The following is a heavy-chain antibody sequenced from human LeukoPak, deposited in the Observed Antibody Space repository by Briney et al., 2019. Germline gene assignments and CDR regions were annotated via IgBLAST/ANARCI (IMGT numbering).Heavy chain of an antibody. Sequence: SVKVSCKASGGSFTSYVIYWVRQAPGQGLEWMGGIIPILKTVKYAHKFQGRVTITTHKSTGTAYMELSSLTSEDTAAYYCVTDPYTTTDDNNFEPQGAYWGQGTLVTVSS. J-gene: IGHJ4*02. CDR2: IIPILKTV. V-gene: IGHV1-69*05. CDR1: GGSFTSYV. CDR3: VTDPYTTTDDNNFEPQGAY. D-gene: IGHD5-24*01.